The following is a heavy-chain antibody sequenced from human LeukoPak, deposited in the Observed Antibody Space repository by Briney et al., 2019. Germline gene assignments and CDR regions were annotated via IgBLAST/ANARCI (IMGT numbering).Heavy chain of an antibody. CDR1: GFTFSSYG. V-gene: IGHV3-30*18. J-gene: IGHJ3*02. CDR2: ISYDGNSR. D-gene: IGHD5-18*01. Sequence: PGGSLRLSCAASGFTFSSYGMHWVHQAPGKGLEWVAVISYDGNSRYYADSVKGRFTISRDNSKNTLYLQMNSLRAEDTAVYYCAKGGGYSYGIAFCDIWGQGTMVTVSS. CDR3: AKGGGYSYGIAFCDI.